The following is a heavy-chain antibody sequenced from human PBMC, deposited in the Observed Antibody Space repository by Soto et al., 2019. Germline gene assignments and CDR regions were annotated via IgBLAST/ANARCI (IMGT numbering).Heavy chain of an antibody. J-gene: IGHJ6*02. V-gene: IGHV4-34*01. D-gene: IGHD3-10*01. CDR1: GGSFSGYY. CDR2: INHSGST. CDR3: ARGKNYYGSGSYYNVPHYYYYYGMDV. Sequence: SETLSLTCAVYGGSFSGYYWSWIRQPPGKGLEWIGEINHSGSTNYNPSLESRVTISVDTSKNQFSLKLSSVTAADTAVYYCARGKNYYGSGSYYNVPHYYYYYGMDVCGQGTTVTVSS.